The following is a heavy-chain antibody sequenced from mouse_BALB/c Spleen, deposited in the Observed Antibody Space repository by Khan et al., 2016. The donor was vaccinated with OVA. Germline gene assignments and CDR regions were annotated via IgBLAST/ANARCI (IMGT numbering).Heavy chain of an antibody. D-gene: IGHD3-1*01. Sequence: QVHLQQSGVELVRPGTSVKISCKASGYTFTNYWLGWVKQRPGHGLEWIGDIYPGGDYINYNEKSKGKATLTAGASSSTAYIQLNSLTSEDSAVYFCTRWATWYFDVWGAGTTVTVSS. V-gene: IGHV1-63*02. CDR1: GYTFTNYW. J-gene: IGHJ1*01. CDR3: TRWATWYFDV. CDR2: IYPGGDYI.